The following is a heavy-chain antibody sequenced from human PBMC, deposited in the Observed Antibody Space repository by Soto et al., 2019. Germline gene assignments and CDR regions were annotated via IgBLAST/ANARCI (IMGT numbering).Heavy chain of an antibody. J-gene: IGHJ6*02. CDR3: AKDISATAAMYSRFGMDV. CDR1: GFTFDDYA. CDR2: ISWNSGSI. V-gene: IGHV3-9*01. D-gene: IGHD2-15*01. Sequence: GGSLRLSCAASGFTFDDYAMHWVRQAPGKGLEWVSGISWNSGSIGYADSVKGRFTISRDNAKNSLYLQMNSLRAEDTALYYCAKDISATAAMYSRFGMDVWGQGTTVTVSS.